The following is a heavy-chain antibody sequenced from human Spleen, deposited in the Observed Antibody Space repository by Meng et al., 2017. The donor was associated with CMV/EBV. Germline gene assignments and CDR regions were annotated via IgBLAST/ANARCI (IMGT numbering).Heavy chain of an antibody. J-gene: IGHJ4*02. CDR3: ARGYSGSSY. D-gene: IGHD1-26*01. CDR2: INPSDGST. V-gene: IGHV1-46*01. Sequence: SGKASGYNFTSYYIHWVRQAPGQGLEWMGIINPSDGSTSYAQKFQGRVTMTRDTSTSTLYMELSSLRSDDTAMYYCARGYSGSSYWGQGTLVTVSS. CDR1: GYNFTSYY.